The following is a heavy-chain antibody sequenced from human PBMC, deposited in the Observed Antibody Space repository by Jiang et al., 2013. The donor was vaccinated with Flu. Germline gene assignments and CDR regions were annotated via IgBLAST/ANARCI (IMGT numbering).Heavy chain of an antibody. CDR1: GYSFTSYW. CDR3: ARRRKSTKQEDVFDI. V-gene: IGHV5-51*01. CDR2: IYPGDSDT. D-gene: IGHD5/OR15-5a*01. J-gene: IGHJ3*02. Sequence: KISCKGSGYSFTSYWDRLGAPDAREGLEWMGIIYPGDSDTRYSPSFQGQVTISAYKSVTTAYLQWRGLKASDTAMYYCARRRKSTKQEDVFDIWGQGTMVTVSS.